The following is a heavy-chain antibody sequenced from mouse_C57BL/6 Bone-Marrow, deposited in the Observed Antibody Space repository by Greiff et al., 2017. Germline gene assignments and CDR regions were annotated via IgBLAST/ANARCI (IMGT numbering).Heavy chain of an antibody. CDR3: ANGYDWYAMDY. V-gene: IGHV1-31*01. Sequence: EVKLQESGPELVKPGASVKISCKASGYSFTGYYMHWVKQSHGNILDWIGYIYPYNGVSSYNQKFKGKATLTVDKSSSTAYMELRSLTSEDSAVYYCANGYDWYAMDYWGQGTSVTVSS. CDR1: GYSFTGYY. J-gene: IGHJ4*01. D-gene: IGHD2-2*01. CDR2: IYPYNGVS.